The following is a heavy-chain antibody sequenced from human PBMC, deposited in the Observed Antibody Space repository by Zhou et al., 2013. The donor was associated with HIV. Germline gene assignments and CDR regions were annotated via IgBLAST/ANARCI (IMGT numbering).Heavy chain of an antibody. CDR2: ITAYNGDT. CDR3: ARDRDGTSDNWFDP. V-gene: IGHV1-18*01. J-gene: IGHJ5*02. Sequence: QAQLVQSADEMKLPGASVRVSCKASGYNFGSYGLNWVRQAPGQGLQWMGWITAYNGDTKYAQKFQGRVTMTTETLMRTAYMELRSLRSDDTAVYYCARDRDGTSDNWFDPWGQGTLVIVSS. CDR1: GYNFGSYG. D-gene: IGHD1-1*01.